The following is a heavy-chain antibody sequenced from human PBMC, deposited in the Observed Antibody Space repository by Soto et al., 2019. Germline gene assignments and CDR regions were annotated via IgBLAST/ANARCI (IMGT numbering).Heavy chain of an antibody. CDR3: ARDWDHRSCYYGSEEFDI. V-gene: IGHV1-18*04. D-gene: IGHD3-22*01. Sequence: ASLKVACKDYSYPFKSHGFSSVRQAPGQGRERLVWISPYNGNTNYAQKLQGRVTMTTDTSTSTAYIELRSMRSDDTAVYYCARDWDHRSCYYGSEEFDIWAQETMAT. CDR2: ISPYNGNT. J-gene: IGHJ3*02. CDR1: SYPFKSHG.